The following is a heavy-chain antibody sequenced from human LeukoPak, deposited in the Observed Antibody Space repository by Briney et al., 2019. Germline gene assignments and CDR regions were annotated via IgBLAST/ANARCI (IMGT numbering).Heavy chain of an antibody. Sequence: GGSLRLSCAASGFTFSNYAMTWVRQAPGKGLEWVSVISGSGSNTDYADSVKGRFTISRDNSKNTLYLQMNSLRAEDTAVYYCASDSYSPEYFQHWGQGTLVTVSS. CDR1: GFTFSNYA. V-gene: IGHV3-23*01. J-gene: IGHJ1*01. CDR2: ISGSGSNT. D-gene: IGHD2-21*02. CDR3: ASDSYSPEYFQH.